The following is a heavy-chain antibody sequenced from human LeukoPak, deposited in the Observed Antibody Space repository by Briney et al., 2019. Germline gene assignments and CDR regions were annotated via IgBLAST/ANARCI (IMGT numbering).Heavy chain of an antibody. CDR3: AKDLASPQIDY. J-gene: IGHJ4*02. Sequence: GGSLRLSCAASGFTFSRYSVNWVRQAPGKGLEWVAVISYDGSDKYYADSVKGRFTISRDNSKNTLYLQMNSLRAEDTAVYYCAKDLASPQIDYWGQGTLVTVSS. V-gene: IGHV3-30*18. CDR1: GFTFSRYS. CDR2: ISYDGSDK.